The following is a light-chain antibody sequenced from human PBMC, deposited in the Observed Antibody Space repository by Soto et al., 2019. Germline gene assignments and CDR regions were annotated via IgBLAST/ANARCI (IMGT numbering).Light chain of an antibody. Sequence: SYELTQPLSVSVALGQTARITCGGNNIGGKNVHWYQQKPGQAPVLVIYRDSNRPSWIPERFSGSNSGNTATLTISRAQAGDEADYYCQVWDSSRVFGGGTKVTVL. CDR2: RDS. J-gene: IGLJ3*02. V-gene: IGLV3-9*01. CDR1: NIGGKN. CDR3: QVWDSSRV.